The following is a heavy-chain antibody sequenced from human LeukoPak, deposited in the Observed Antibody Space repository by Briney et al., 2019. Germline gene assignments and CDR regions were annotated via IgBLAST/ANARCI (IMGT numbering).Heavy chain of an antibody. D-gene: IGHD5-24*01. CDR3: ARHAEMATVYFDS. Sequence: SETLSLTCAVSGGXISSSKYYWGWIRQPPGKGLEWIGSIDYSGNTYYNPSLKSRVTISVDTSKNQFSLKLSSATAADTALFYCARHAEMATVYFDSWGQGTLVTVSS. CDR2: IDYSGNT. CDR1: GGXISSSKYY. V-gene: IGHV4-39*01. J-gene: IGHJ4*02.